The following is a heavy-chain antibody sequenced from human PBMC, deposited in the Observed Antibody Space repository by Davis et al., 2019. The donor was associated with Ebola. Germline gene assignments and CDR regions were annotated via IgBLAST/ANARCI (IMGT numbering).Heavy chain of an antibody. J-gene: IGHJ4*02. CDR1: GFTFSSYA. V-gene: IGHV3-23*01. CDR2: FIVSGGST. D-gene: IGHD1-14*01. Sequence: GESLKISCAASGFTFSSYAMTWVPQAPGKGLEWVPVFIVSGGSTYYAESVKSRFTISRDNSKNTLYLQMNSLRAEDTAVYYCAKAPLSTGRVFFDYWGQGTLVTVSS. CDR3: AKAPLSTGRVFFDY.